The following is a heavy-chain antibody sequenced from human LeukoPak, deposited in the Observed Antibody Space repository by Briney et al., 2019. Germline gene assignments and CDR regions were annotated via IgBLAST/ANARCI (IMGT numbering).Heavy chain of an antibody. CDR3: TRGRGT. J-gene: IGHJ5*02. D-gene: IGHD3-10*01. Sequence: SETLSLTCAVYGESLSDYYWSWLRQPPGMGLQWIGEINPSGSITYNPSLKSRVAISVDTSKNLLSLKVNSVTAADTVVYYCTRGRGTWGQGTLVTVSS. CDR2: INPSGSI. V-gene: IGHV4-34*01. CDR1: GESLSDYY.